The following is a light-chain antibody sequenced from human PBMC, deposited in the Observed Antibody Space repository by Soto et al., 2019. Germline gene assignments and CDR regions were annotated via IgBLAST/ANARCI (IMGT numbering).Light chain of an antibody. CDR3: ASHTTSDTRV. J-gene: IGLJ1*01. CDR2: EVS. CDR1: SGDVGAYDY. Sequence: QSALTQPASVSGSPGQSIAISCTGTSGDVGAYDYVSWYQHHPDKAPKLMIYEVSNRPSGVSDRFSGSMSVYTATLTISGLQAEDEADYYCASHTTSDTRVFGTGTKLTVL. V-gene: IGLV2-14*01.